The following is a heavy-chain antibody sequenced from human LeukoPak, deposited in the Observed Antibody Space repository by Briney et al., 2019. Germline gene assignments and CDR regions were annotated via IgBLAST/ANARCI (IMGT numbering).Heavy chain of an antibody. CDR2: IYHSGST. D-gene: IGHD3-10*01. V-gene: IGHV4-30-2*01. CDR1: GGSISSGGYS. CDR3: ARGSGGSGSFDY. Sequence: SQTLSLTCTVSGGSISSGGYSWSWIRQPPGKGLEWIGYIYHSGSTYYNPSLKSRVTISVDRSKNQFSLKLSSVTAADTAVYYCARGSGGSGSFDYWGQGTLVTVSS. J-gene: IGHJ4*02.